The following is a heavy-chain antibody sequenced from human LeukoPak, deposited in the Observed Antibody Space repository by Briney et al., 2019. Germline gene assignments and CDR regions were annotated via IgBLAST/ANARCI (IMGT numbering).Heavy chain of an antibody. Sequence: ASVKVSCKASGYTFTDHYMHWVRQAPGQGLEWMGWINPNGGGTNYAQRCQGRVSMTRDTSISTAYMELSRLRSDDTAVYYCASTLYSSGWYPDYWGQGTLVTVSS. D-gene: IGHD6-19*01. V-gene: IGHV1-2*02. CDR3: ASTLYSSGWYPDY. CDR1: GYTFTDHY. CDR2: INPNGGGT. J-gene: IGHJ4*02.